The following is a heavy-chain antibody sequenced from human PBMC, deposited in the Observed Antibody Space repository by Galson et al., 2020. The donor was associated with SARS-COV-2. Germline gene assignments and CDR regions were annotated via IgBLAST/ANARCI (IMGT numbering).Heavy chain of an antibody. V-gene: IGHV2-70*11. CDR2: IDGDDDK. Sequence: SGPTLVKPTQSLTLTCTFSGFSLTTSAKCVSWIRQSPGKALEWLARIDGDDDKYYNTSLRTRLTISKDTSKNQVVLTMTNMDPVDTATYYCVRMGGAEVGNTMTLDYWGQGILVTVSS. D-gene: IGHD3-22*01. J-gene: IGHJ4*02. CDR3: VRMGGAEVGNTMTLDY. CDR1: GFSLTTSAKC.